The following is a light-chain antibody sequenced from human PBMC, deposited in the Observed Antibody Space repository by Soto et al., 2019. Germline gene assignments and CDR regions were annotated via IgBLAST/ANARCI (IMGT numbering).Light chain of an antibody. CDR2: DAS. J-gene: IGKJ5*01. Sequence: DIQMTQSPSSLSASVGDRVTITCQASQDISNSLNCYQQKPGKAPKLLLYDASNLEAAAPSRMSGRGSGTDFTVTTSSLQPEEIATYYCQEYDSLPFTCGHGTRLEIK. V-gene: IGKV1-33*01. CDR3: QEYDSLPFT. CDR1: QDISNS.